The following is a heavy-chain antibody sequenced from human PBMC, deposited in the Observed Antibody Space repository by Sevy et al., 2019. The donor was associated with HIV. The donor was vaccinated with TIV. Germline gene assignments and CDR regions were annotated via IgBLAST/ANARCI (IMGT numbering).Heavy chain of an antibody. CDR2: FDPEDGET. CDR1: EYTLTELS. CDR3: ATPPLYCSGGSCYSENAFDI. V-gene: IGHV1-24*01. J-gene: IGHJ3*02. Sequence: ASVKVSCKVSEYTLTELSMHWVRQAPGKGLEWMGCFDPEDGETIYAQKFQGRVTMTEDTSTDTAYMELSSLRSEDTAVYYCATPPLYCSGGSCYSENAFDIWGQGTMVIVSS. D-gene: IGHD2-15*01.